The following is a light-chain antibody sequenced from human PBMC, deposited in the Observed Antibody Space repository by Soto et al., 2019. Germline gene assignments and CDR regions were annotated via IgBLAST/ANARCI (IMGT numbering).Light chain of an antibody. V-gene: IGLV2-14*01. J-gene: IGLJ1*01. CDR1: SSDVGDYNY. CDR2: EVS. Sequence: QSALTQPASVSGSPGQSITISCTGTSSDVGDYNYVSWYQQHPGKAPKLMIYEVSNRPSGVSNRFSGSKSGSTASLTISGLQAEDEADYYCCSFAGRSFVFGTGTKV. CDR3: CSFAGRSFV.